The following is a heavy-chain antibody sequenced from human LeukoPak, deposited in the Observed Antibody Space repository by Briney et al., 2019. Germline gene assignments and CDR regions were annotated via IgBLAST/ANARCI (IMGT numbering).Heavy chain of an antibody. V-gene: IGHV3-23*01. CDR3: ARRGKYWHFDL. CDR2: TAGADDVI. Sequence: GGSLRLSCAVSGLTFSDYRMIWVRQAPEKRLEWVAVTAGADDVIQYADSVKGRFTISTDNSKNTVYLQMNSLRAEDTAVYYCARRGKYWHFDLWGRGTLVTVSS. CDR1: GLTFSDYR. J-gene: IGHJ2*01. D-gene: IGHD3-10*01.